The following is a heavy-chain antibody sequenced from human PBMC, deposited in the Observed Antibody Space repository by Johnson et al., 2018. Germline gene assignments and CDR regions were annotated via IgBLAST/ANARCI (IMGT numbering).Heavy chain of an antibody. V-gene: IGHV3-49*03. D-gene: IGHD4-11*01. CDR1: GFTFGDYA. J-gene: IGHJ6*02. CDR2: IRSKAYGGTT. CDR3: TGDNGLNDYSNYDVYYDGMDV. Sequence: VQLQESGGGLVQPGRSLRLSCTASGFTFGDYAMSWFRQAPGQGLEWVGFIRSKAYGGTTEYAASVKGRFTISRDDSKTIAYLQMNSQKTEDTAVYYCTGDNGLNDYSNYDVYYDGMDVWGQGTTVTVSS.